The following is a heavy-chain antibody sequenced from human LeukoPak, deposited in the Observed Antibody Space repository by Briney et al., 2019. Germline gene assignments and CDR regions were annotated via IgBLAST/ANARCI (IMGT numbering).Heavy chain of an antibody. CDR2: ISSSGSTI. J-gene: IGHJ4*02. V-gene: IGHV3-48*03. CDR3: AKEGAAMAGFDY. Sequence: GGSVRLSCAASGFTFSSYEMNWVRQAPGKGLEWVSYISSSGSTIYFVDSVKGRFTISRDNAKNPLYLQMNSLRAEDTAVYYFAKEGAAMAGFDYWGQGTLVTVSS. D-gene: IGHD2-2*01. CDR1: GFTFSSYE.